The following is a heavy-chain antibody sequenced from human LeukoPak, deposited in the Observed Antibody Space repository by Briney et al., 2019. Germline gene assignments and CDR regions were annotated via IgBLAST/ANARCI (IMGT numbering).Heavy chain of an antibody. CDR1: GYTFSSYG. V-gene: IGHV1-18*01. CDR3: ARSGAVAGTTTFDY. D-gene: IGHD6-19*01. J-gene: IGHJ4*02. CDR2: ISAYNGNT. Sequence: ASVKVSCKASGYTFSSYGIGWVRQAPGQGLEWMGWISAYNGNTNYAQNLQGRVTMTTESSTSTAYMELRSLRSDDTAVYYCARSGAVAGTTTFDYWGQGTLITVSS.